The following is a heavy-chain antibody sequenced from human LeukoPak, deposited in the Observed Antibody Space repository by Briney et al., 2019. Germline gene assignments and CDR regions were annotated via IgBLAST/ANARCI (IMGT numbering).Heavy chain of an antibody. D-gene: IGHD2-2*01. J-gene: IGHJ6*02. Sequence: PGGSLRLSCAASGFTFSSYSMNWVRQAPGKGLEWVSYISSSSSTIYYADSVKGRFTISRDNAKNSLYLQMNSLRAEDTAVYYCARENCSSTSCYLPYYYGMDVWGQGTTVTVSS. V-gene: IGHV3-48*01. CDR1: GFTFSSYS. CDR2: ISSSSSTI. CDR3: ARENCSSTSCYLPYYYGMDV.